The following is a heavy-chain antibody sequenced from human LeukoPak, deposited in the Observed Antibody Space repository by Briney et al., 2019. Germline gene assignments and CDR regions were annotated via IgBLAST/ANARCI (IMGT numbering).Heavy chain of an antibody. Sequence: SETLSLTCTVSGGSISSSSYYWGWIRQPPGKGLEWIGSIYYSGSTYYNPSLKSRVTISVDTSKNQFSLKLSSVTAADTALYYCARTSDYYSPAFDIWGQGTMVTVSS. CDR2: IYYSGST. CDR1: GGSISSSSYY. D-gene: IGHD3-3*01. J-gene: IGHJ3*02. CDR3: ARTSDYYSPAFDI. V-gene: IGHV4-39*07.